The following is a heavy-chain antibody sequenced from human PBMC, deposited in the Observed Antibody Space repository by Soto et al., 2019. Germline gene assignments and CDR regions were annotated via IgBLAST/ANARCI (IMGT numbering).Heavy chain of an antibody. CDR1: GGSISSGGYS. CDR2: IYHSGST. CDR3: AIYDSSGSRGFQH. D-gene: IGHD3-22*01. V-gene: IGHV4-30-2*01. Sequence: SETLSLTCAVSGGSISSGGYSWGWIRQPPVKGLEWIGYIYHSGSTYYNPSLKSRVTISVDRSKNQFSLKLSSVTAADTAVYYCAIYDSSGSRGFQHWGQGTLVTVSS. J-gene: IGHJ1*01.